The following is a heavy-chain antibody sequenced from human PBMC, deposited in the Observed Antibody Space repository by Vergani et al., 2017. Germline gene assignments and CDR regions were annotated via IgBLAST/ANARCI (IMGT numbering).Heavy chain of an antibody. J-gene: IGHJ6*02. Sequence: QVQLVQSGAEVKKPGASVKVSCKASGYTFTSYDINWVRQATGQGLEWMGWMNPNSGNTGYAQKFQGRVTITRNTSISTAYMGLSSLRSEDTAVYYCARLFGYCSGGSCYYNYYYYYGMDVWGQGTTVTVSS. V-gene: IGHV1-8*03. CDR3: ARLFGYCSGGSCYYNYYYYYGMDV. CDR2: MNPNSGNT. CDR1: GYTFTSYD. D-gene: IGHD2-15*01.